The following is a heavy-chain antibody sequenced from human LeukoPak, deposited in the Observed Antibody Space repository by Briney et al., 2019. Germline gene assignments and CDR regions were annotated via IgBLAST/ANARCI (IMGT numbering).Heavy chain of an antibody. CDR2: INGDGGST. J-gene: IGHJ4*02. Sequence: GGSLRLSCEASGFAFSSHWMHWVRQASGKGLVWVSNINGDGGSTGYADSVKGRFTTSRDNAKNTLYLHMNSLRVEDTAVYYCARDEVGAPPIDYWGQGALVTVSS. D-gene: IGHD1-26*01. CDR3: ARDEVGAPPIDY. V-gene: IGHV3-74*01. CDR1: GFAFSSHW.